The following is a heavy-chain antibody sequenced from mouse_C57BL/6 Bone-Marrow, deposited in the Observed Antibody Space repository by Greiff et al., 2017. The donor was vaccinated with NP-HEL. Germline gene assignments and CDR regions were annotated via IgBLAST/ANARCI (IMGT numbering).Heavy chain of an antibody. CDR2: IYPGSGST. Sequence: QVQLQQPGAELVKPGASVKMSCKASGYTFTSYWITWVKQRPGQGLEWIGDIYPGSGSTNYKEKFKSKATLTVDTSSSTSYLQLSSLTSEDSAVYYCSRRFYYGISHYYAMDYWGQGTSVTVSS. CDR3: SRRFYYGISHYYAMDY. J-gene: IGHJ4*01. D-gene: IGHD1-1*01. CDR1: GYTFTSYW. V-gene: IGHV1-55*01.